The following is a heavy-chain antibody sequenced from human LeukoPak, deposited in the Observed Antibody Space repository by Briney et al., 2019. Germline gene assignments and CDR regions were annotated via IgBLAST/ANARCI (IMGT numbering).Heavy chain of an antibody. J-gene: IGHJ6*03. CDR2: ISGSSFKI. Sequence: QSGGSLRLSCAAAEFTFVRYAMNWARQAPGEGREWVSYISGSSFKIGYADSVKGRFTIARDNSKNLLYLQMDSLRVEDTAVYYCVRDPSYGSSWYYYMDVWGKGTTVTVSS. CDR1: EFTFVRYA. D-gene: IGHD6-13*01. V-gene: IGHV3-48*04. CDR3: VRDPSYGSSWYYYMDV.